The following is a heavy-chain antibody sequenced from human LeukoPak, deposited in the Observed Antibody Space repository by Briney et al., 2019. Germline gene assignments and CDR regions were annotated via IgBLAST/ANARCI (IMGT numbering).Heavy chain of an antibody. J-gene: IGHJ4*02. CDR3: ARNLVPDY. CDR2: IYHSGST. V-gene: IGHV4-30-2*02. CDR1: GGSIGSGGYS. D-gene: IGHD3-16*02. Sequence: SETLSLTCAVSGGSIGSGGYSWSWIRQPPGKGLEWIGYIYHSGSTYYNPSLKSRVTISVDTSKNQFSLKLSSVTAADTAVYYCARNLVPDYWGQGILVTVS.